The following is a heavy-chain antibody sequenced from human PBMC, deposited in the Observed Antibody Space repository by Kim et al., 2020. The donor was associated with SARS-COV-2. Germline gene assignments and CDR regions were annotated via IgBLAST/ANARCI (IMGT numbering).Heavy chain of an antibody. CDR1: GYTFTSYG. Sequence: ASVKVSCKASGYTFTSYGISWVRQAPGQGLEWMGWISAYNGNTNYAQKLQGRVTMTTDTSTSTAYMELRSLRSDDTAVYYCARDRFWYGDYGLDYWGQGTLVTVSS. CDR2: ISAYNGNT. J-gene: IGHJ4*02. CDR3: ARDRFWYGDYGLDY. D-gene: IGHD4-17*01. V-gene: IGHV1-18*01.